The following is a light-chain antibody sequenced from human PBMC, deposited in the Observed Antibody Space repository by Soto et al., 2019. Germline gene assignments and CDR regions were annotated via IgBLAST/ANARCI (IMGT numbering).Light chain of an antibody. Sequence: QPVLTQSPSASASPGASVKLTCTLTSGFTNYAIAWHQHQPEKGPRYLMKINSDGSHNQGDGIPARFSGSSSGAERYLTIAGLRSEHQADYHCQTCDGNIRVFGGGSKRAVL. CDR1: SGFTNYA. V-gene: IGLV4-69*01. CDR3: QTCDGNIRV. J-gene: IGLJ3*02. CDR2: INSDGSH.